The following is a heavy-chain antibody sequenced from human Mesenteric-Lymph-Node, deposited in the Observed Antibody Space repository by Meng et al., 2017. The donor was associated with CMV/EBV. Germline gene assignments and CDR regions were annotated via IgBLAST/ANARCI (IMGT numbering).Heavy chain of an antibody. Sequence: GESLKISCAASGFTFSSYWMHWVRQAPGKGLVWVSRINSDGSSTSYADSVKGRFTITRDNAKNSPYLQMNSLRPENTALYYCVKDYDFWSGRLDYWGQGMQVTVSS. CDR1: GFTFSSYW. CDR3: VKDYDFWSGRLDY. J-gene: IGHJ4*02. D-gene: IGHD3-3*01. V-gene: IGHV3-74*01. CDR2: INSDGSST.